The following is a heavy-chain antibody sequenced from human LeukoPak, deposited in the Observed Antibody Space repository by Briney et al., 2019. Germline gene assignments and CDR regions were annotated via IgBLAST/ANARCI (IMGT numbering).Heavy chain of an antibody. D-gene: IGHD1-26*01. CDR2: IKSSTHGGTT. CDR3: TTLPTP. J-gene: IGHJ5*02. V-gene: IGHV3-15*01. CDR1: GFTFSGAW. Sequence: GGSLRLSCAASGFTFSGAWVTWVRQAPGKGLEWVGRIKSSTHGGTTEYAAPVKGRFTISRDDSKNTLYLQMNSLKTEDTAVYFCTTLPTPWGQGTLVTVSS.